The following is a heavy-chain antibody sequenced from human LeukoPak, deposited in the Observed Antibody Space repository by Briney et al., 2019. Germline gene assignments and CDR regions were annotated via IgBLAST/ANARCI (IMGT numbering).Heavy chain of an antibody. Sequence: GGSLRLSCAASGFTFSSYEMNWVRQAPGKGLEWVSYISSSGSTIYYADSVKGRSTISRDNAKNSLYLQMNSLRAEDTAVYYCAREGSYYYGSGSSYPFDYWGQGTLVTVSS. CDR3: AREGSYYYGSGSSYPFDY. CDR2: ISSSGSTI. D-gene: IGHD3-10*01. CDR1: GFTFSSYE. J-gene: IGHJ4*02. V-gene: IGHV3-48*03.